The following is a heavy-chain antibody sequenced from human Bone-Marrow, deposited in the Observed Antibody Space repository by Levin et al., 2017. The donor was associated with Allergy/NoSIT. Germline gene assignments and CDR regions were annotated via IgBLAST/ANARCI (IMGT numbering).Heavy chain of an antibody. D-gene: IGHD3-22*01. J-gene: IGHJ2*01. V-gene: IGHV3-23*01. CDR2: ISGKGDST. Sequence: PGGSLRLSCEASGFTFSNYGMSWVRQAPGKTLEWVSAISGKGDSTFYADSVRGRFTISRDNSKNTLYLQLHSLRAEDTAVYYCAKDGRRVTMIAATRRPWYFDFWGRGTLVTVSS. CDR1: GFTFSNYG. CDR3: AKDGRRVTMIAATRRPWYFDF.